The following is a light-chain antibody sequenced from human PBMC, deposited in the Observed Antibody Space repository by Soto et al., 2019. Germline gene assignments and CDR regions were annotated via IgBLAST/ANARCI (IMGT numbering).Light chain of an antibody. V-gene: IGKV3-20*01. J-gene: IGKJ1*01. Sequence: IVMTQSAATLSGTPGERAPLSCRASQSVSSNLAWYQQKPGQAPRLLMYEASNRATGIPDRFSGSGSGTDFTLTISRLEPEDFAVYYCQQYGSSGTVGQGSKVDIK. CDR1: QSVSSN. CDR2: EAS. CDR3: QQYGSSGT.